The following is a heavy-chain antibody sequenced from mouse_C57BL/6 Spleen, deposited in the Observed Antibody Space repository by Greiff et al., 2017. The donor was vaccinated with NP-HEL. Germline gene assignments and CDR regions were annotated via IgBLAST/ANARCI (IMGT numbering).Heavy chain of an antibody. CDR1: GYTFTDYY. D-gene: IGHD1-1*01. CDR3: ARERYYGSSYFDY. CDR2: INPNNGGT. Sequence: EVQLQQSGPELVKPGASVKISCKASGYTFTDYYMNWVKQSHGKSLEWIGDINPNNGGTSYNQKFKGKATLTVDKSSSTAYMELRSLTSEDSAVYYCARERYYGSSYFDYWGQGTTLTVSS. J-gene: IGHJ2*01. V-gene: IGHV1-26*01.